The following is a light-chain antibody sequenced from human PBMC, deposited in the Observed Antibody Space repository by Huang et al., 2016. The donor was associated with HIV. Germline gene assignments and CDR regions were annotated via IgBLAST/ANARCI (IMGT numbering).Light chain of an antibody. J-gene: IGKJ4*01. CDR2: DAS. V-gene: IGKV3-11*01. Sequence: EIVLTHSPATLSLSPGERATLSCRASQSVHSYLAWYQQKPGQAPRLLIYDASNRATGIPARFSGSGSVTDFTLTISNLQSEDFAVYYCQQRSAWPLTFGGGTKVEI. CDR3: QQRSAWPLT. CDR1: QSVHSY.